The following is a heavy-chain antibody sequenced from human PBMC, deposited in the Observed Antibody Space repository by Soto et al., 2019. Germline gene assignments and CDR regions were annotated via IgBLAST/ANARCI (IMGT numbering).Heavy chain of an antibody. D-gene: IGHD2-21*02. CDR2: ISGYDGRT. Sequence: QVHLVQSGAEVKKPGASVKVSCKTSGYTFTRYGISWVRQAPGQGLEWMGWISGYDGRTNFAQKVQDRVTMTTDTSTRTVYMEVRSLSSDYTAVYYCAREGDVPYYYYGMDVWGQGNTVTVSS. V-gene: IGHV1-18*01. J-gene: IGHJ6*02. CDR1: GYTFTRYG. CDR3: AREGDVPYYYYGMDV.